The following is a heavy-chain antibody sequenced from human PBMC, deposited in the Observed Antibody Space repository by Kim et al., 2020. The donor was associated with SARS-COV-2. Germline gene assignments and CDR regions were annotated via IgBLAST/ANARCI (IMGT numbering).Heavy chain of an antibody. CDR2: SST. V-gene: IGHV3-74*01. J-gene: IGHJ4*02. D-gene: IGHD1-26*01. Sequence: SSTSYADSVKGRFTISRDNAKNTLYLQMNSLRAEDTAVYYCASGSGSYYNWGQGTLVTVSS. CDR3: ASGSGSYYN.